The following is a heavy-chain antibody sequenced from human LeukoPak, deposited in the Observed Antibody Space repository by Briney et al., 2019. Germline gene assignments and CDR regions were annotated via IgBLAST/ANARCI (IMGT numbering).Heavy chain of an antibody. CDR2: FDPEDGET. V-gene: IGHV1-24*01. Sequence: ASVKVSCKVSRYTLTELSMHWVRQAPGKGLEWMGGFDPEDGETIYAQKFQGRVTMTEDTSTDTAYMELSSLRSEDTAVYYCATDLDRPLLEWLLNSWGQGTLVTVSS. CDR3: ATDLDRPLLEWLLNS. CDR1: RYTLTELS. J-gene: IGHJ4*02. D-gene: IGHD3-3*01.